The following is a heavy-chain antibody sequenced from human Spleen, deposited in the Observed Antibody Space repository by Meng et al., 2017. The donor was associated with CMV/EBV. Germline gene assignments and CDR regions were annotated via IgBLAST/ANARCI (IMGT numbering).Heavy chain of an antibody. Sequence: GGSLRLSCAASGFSFNTYALHWVRQAPGKGPEWVAVISYDGSIKFYADSVKGRFTISRDNAKNSLYLQMNSLRAEDTAFYYCAKNTWRHWGQGTLVTVSS. CDR1: GFSFNTYA. J-gene: IGHJ4*02. V-gene: IGHV3-30-3*02. CDR3: AKNTWRH. CDR2: ISYDGSIK. D-gene: IGHD2/OR15-2a*01.